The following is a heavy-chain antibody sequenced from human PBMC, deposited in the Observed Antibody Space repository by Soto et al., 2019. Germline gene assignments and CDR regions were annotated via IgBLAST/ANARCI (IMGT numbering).Heavy chain of an antibody. Sequence: GGSLRLSCAASGFSFGSFNMNWVRQAPGKGLEWVSSISSSSNYIYYSDSVKGRFTISRDSAKKSLYLQMNSLRAEDTAVYFCVRGKFGLRLRDDRGYYFDHWGQGTLVTVSS. CDR2: ISSSSNYI. CDR1: GFSFGSFN. J-gene: IGHJ4*02. V-gene: IGHV3-21*01. CDR3: VRGKFGLRLRDDRGYYFDH. D-gene: IGHD3-16*01.